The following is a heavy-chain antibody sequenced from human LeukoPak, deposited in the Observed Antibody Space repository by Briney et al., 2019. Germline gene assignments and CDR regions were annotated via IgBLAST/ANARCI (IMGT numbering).Heavy chain of an antibody. V-gene: IGHV4-59*10. CDR1: GWSFSGYY. Sequence: SETLSLTCAVYGWSFSGYYWSWIRQPAGKELEWIGRSYTSGSTNYNPSLKSRVTMSVDTSKNQFSLKLSSVTAADTAVYYCAGGYYDSSGHNVYWGQGTLVTVSS. CDR3: AGGYYDSSGHNVY. CDR2: SYTSGST. J-gene: IGHJ4*02. D-gene: IGHD3-22*01.